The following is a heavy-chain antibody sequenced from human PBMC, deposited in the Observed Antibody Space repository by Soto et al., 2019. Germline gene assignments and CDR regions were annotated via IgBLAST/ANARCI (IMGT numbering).Heavy chain of an antibody. CDR2: IDPSDSYT. J-gene: IGHJ6*02. V-gene: IGHV5-10-1*01. Sequence: GESLKISCKGSGYSFTIYWISWVRQMPGKGLEWTGRIDPSDSYTNYSPSFQGHVTISADKSISTAYLQWSSLKASDTAMYYCARPTSSDYYYYGMDVWGQGTTVTVSS. CDR1: GYSFTIYW. D-gene: IGHD1-26*01. CDR3: ARPTSSDYYYYGMDV.